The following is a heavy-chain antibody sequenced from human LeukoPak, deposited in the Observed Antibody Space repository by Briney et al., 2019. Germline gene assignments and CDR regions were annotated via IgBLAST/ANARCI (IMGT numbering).Heavy chain of an antibody. D-gene: IGHD6-13*01. Sequence: TSETLSLTCTVSGVSVSSGSYYWSWIRQPPGKGLEWIVYIYYSGSTNYNPSLKSRVTISVDTSKNQFSLKLSSVTAADTAVYYCARDQYAAAGSGRWYFDLWGRGTLVTVSS. CDR3: ARDQYAAAGSGRWYFDL. J-gene: IGHJ2*01. CDR2: IYYSGST. V-gene: IGHV4-61*01. CDR1: GVSVSSGSYY.